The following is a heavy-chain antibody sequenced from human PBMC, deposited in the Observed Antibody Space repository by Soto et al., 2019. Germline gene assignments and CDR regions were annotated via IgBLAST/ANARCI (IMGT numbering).Heavy chain of an antibody. Sequence: QVQLQQWGAGLLKPSETLSLTCAVYGGSFSGYYWSWIRQSPGKGLEWIGEINHRGRTNYNPSLKSRVTIPVDTSKNQFALILTSVTAADTAVYYCARAGDNSGYSDYWGQGTLVTVSP. CDR1: GGSFSGYY. J-gene: IGHJ4*02. CDR2: INHRGRT. V-gene: IGHV4-34*01. D-gene: IGHD3-22*01. CDR3: ARAGDNSGYSDY.